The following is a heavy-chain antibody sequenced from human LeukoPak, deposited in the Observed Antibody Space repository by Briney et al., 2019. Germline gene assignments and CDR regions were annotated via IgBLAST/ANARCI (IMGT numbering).Heavy chain of an antibody. J-gene: IGHJ4*02. CDR2: IYYSGST. Sequence: SQTLSLTCTVSGGSISSGSYYWSWIRQPPGKGLEWIGYIYYSGSTNYNPSLKSRVTISVDTSKNQFSLKLSSVTAADTAVYYCARGRDGYNSDYWGQGTLVTVSS. V-gene: IGHV4-61*01. CDR3: ARGRDGYNSDY. D-gene: IGHD5-24*01. CDR1: GGSISSGSYY.